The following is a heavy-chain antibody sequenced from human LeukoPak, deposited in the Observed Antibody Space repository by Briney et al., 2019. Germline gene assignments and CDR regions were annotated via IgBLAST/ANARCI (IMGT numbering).Heavy chain of an antibody. D-gene: IGHD3-16*01. CDR2: INHSGST. Sequence: SETLSLTCTVSGGSISSSSYYWGWIRQPPGKGLEWIGEINHSGSTNYNPSLKSRVTISVDTSKNQFSLKLSSVTAADTAVYYCARLSWAVGVDYWGQGTLVTVSS. V-gene: IGHV4-39*07. CDR1: GGSISSSSYY. J-gene: IGHJ4*02. CDR3: ARLSWAVGVDY.